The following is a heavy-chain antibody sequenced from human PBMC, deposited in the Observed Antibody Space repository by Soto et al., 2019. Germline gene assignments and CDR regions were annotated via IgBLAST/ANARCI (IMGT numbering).Heavy chain of an antibody. V-gene: IGHV1-69*13. CDR1: GGTFSSYS. CDR2: IITIFGTA. CDR3: SRGTGYYYGMDV. J-gene: IGHJ6*02. Sequence: GASVKVSCKPSGGTFSSYSISWVLQAPGQGLEWMGGIITIFGTADYTQKFQGRVTITADESTSTAYMELSSLRSEDTAVYYCSRGTGYYYGMDVWGQGTTVTVSS.